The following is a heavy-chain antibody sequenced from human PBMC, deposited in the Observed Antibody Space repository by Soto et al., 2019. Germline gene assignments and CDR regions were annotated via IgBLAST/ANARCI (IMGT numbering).Heavy chain of an antibody. J-gene: IGHJ6*02. CDR1: GFTFSSYG. V-gene: IGHV3-33*01. D-gene: IGHD1-26*01. CDR2: IWYDGSNK. CDR3: ARSCRAHYYYYYGMDV. Sequence: QVQLVESGGGVVQPGRSLRLSCAASGFTFSSYGMHWVRQAPGKGLEWVAVIWYDGSNKYYADSVKGRFTISRDNSKNKLKLQMNSLRAEDTAVYYCARSCRAHYYYYYGMDVWGQGTTVTVSS.